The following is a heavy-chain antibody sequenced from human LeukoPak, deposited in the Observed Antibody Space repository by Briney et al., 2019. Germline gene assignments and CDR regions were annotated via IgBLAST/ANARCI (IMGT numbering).Heavy chain of an antibody. J-gene: IGHJ4*02. CDR1: GFTVSSNY. CDR3: ARDASGGDLPFDY. Sequence: GGSLRLSCAASGFTVSSNYMNWVRQAPGKGLEWLSYISGGGETRYYADPVKGRFTISRDNGKNSLYLQMNSLRAEDTAVYYCARDASGGDLPFDYWGQGTLVTVSS. CDR2: ISGGGETR. V-gene: IGHV3-48*03. D-gene: IGHD2-21*02.